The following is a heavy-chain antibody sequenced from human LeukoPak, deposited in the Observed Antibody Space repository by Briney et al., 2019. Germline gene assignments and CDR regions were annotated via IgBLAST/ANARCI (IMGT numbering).Heavy chain of an antibody. CDR3: ASAGAGAFDI. Sequence: GSLLLSCAASGFTFSSYSMNWVRQAPGKGLEWVSSISSSSSYIYYADSVKGRFTISRDNAKNSLYLQMNSLRAEDTAVYYCASAGAGAFDIWGQGTMVTVSS. CDR1: GFTFSSYS. D-gene: IGHD1-26*01. J-gene: IGHJ3*02. CDR2: ISSSSSYI. V-gene: IGHV3-21*01.